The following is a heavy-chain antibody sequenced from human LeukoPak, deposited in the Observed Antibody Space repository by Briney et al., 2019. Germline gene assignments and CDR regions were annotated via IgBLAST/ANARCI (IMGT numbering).Heavy chain of an antibody. D-gene: IGHD3-10*01. CDR3: ARDHHGCGNYLYYYYGMDV. CDR2: INPNSGGT. Sequence: ASVTVSCKASGYTFTGYYMHWVRQAPGQGLEWMGWINPNSGGTNYAQKFQGRVTMTRGTSISTAYIELSRLGSDDTAVYYCARDHHGCGNYLYYYYGMDVWGQGTTVTVSS. V-gene: IGHV1-2*02. CDR1: GYTFTGYY. J-gene: IGHJ6*02.